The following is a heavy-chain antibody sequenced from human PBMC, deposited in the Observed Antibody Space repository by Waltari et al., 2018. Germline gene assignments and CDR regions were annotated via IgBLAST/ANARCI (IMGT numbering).Heavy chain of an antibody. D-gene: IGHD3-3*02. Sequence: EVRLLQSGAEVKKPGTTLKISCRLSGYTLSHYYIHWIQQAPGKGLQWMGLVDPEDGQTIYAEALQGRISMTADSSTETVYMELTSLTSDDSAVYYCATALGDSISASRPFEIWGQGTVITVSS. V-gene: IGHV1-69-2*01. CDR1: GYTLSHYY. J-gene: IGHJ3*02. CDR3: ATALGDSISASRPFEI. CDR2: VDPEDGQT.